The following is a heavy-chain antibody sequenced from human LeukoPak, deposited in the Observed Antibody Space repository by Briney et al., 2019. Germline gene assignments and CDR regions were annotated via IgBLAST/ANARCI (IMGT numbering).Heavy chain of an antibody. J-gene: IGHJ4*02. Sequence: ASVKVSCKASGYTFSSYDINWVGQATGQGREWMGWMNPNSGDTGHAQKFQGRVTMTRNNSITTAYMELSSLRSEDTAVYYCARGFMGFSMLRGGLGNWGQGTLVTVSS. CDR3: ARGFMGFSMLRGGLGN. V-gene: IGHV1-8*01. CDR2: MNPNSGDT. CDR1: GYTFSSYD. D-gene: IGHD3-10*01.